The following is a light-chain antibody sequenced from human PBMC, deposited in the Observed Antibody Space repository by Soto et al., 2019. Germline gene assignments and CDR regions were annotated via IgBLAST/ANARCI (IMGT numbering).Light chain of an antibody. CDR1: SSDVGGYNF. CDR3: SSYAGSNIVV. Sequence: QSALTQHPSASGSPGQSVTISCTGTSSDVGGYNFVSWYQQHPGKAPKLMIYEVSERPSGVPDRFSGSKSGNTASLTVSGLQAEDEADYYCSSYAGSNIVVFGGGTKLTVL. J-gene: IGLJ2*01. V-gene: IGLV2-8*01. CDR2: EVS.